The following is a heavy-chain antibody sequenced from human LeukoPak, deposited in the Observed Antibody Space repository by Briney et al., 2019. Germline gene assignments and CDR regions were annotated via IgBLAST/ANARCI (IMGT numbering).Heavy chain of an antibody. CDR2: INPNGGGT. CDR3: AREGAHSSSFDY. V-gene: IGHV1-2*04. D-gene: IGHD6-6*01. J-gene: IGHJ4*02. Sequence: ASVKVSCKASGYTFTGYYMHWVRQAPGQGLEWMGWINPNGGGTNCAQKFQGWVTMTRDTSISTAYMELSRLRSDDTAVYYCAREGAHSSSFDYWGQGTLVTVSS. CDR1: GYTFTGYY.